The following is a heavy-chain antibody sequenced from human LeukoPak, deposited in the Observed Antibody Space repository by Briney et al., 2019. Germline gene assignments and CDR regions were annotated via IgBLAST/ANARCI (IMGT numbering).Heavy chain of an antibody. CDR1: GFTVSTDC. V-gene: IGHV3-53*04. CDR2: IYSGGTT. Sequence: GGSLRLSCAASGFTVSTDCMTWVRQAPGKGLEWVSTIYSGGTTYYADSVMGRFTISRHNSRNTLYLQMNSLRAEDTAVYYCARVDTVMAYYFDLWGQGTLVTVSS. J-gene: IGHJ4*02. D-gene: IGHD5-18*01. CDR3: ARVDTVMAYYFDL.